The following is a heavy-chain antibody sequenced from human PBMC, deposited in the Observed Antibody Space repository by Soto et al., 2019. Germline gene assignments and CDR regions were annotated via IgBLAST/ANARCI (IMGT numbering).Heavy chain of an antibody. CDR3: ARDPPTGTTLDWFDS. V-gene: IGHV3-21*01. Sequence: EVQLVESGGGLVKPGGSLRLSCAASGFTFSSASMGWVRQAPGKGLEWVSSISSSGSFMNYADSVKGRFTISRDNAKNSLYLQMSSLKDEDTAVYYCARDPPTGTTLDWFDSWGQGTLVTVSS. CDR2: ISSSGSFM. J-gene: IGHJ5*01. CDR1: GFTFSSAS. D-gene: IGHD1-7*01.